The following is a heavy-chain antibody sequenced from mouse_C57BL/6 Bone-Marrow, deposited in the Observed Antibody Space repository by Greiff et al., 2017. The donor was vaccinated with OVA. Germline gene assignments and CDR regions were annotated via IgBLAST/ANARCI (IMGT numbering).Heavy chain of an antibody. V-gene: IGHV14-2*01. Sequence: VQLQQSGAELVKPGASVKLSCKASGFNFTDYYMHWVKQRPEQGLEWIGSIDPEDGDTKYVPKFQGKATITADKSSNTAYLQLSSLTSEDHAVYFCASSCSLYYAIAYWGQGTSVTVSA. CDR3: ASSCSLYYAIAY. J-gene: IGHJ4*01. CDR1: GFNFTDYY. CDR2: IDPEDGDT. D-gene: IGHD6-1*01.